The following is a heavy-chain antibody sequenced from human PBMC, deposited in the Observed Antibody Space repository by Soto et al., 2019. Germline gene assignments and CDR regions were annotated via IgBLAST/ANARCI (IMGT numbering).Heavy chain of an antibody. D-gene: IGHD6-25*01. CDR3: TRDASRDSSGRGWFDP. V-gene: IGHV3-21*01. J-gene: IGHJ5*02. Sequence: GGSLRLSCAASGFTFRSFTMNWVRQAPGKGLEWVSTISSNSAYIYYTDALRGRFTISRDNAKNSLHLQMNSLRAEDTAVYYCTRDASRDSSGRGWFDPWGPGXLVTVPS. CDR2: ISSNSAYI. CDR1: GFTFRSFT.